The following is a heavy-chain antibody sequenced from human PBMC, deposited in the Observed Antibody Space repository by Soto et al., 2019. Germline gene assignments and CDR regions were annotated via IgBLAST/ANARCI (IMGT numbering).Heavy chain of an antibody. Sequence: SVKVSCKASGGTFSSCAISWVRQAPGQGLEWMGGIIPIFGTANYAQKFQGRVTITADESTSTAYMELSSLRSEDTAVYYCAREENGDSSSWSRSYYYGMDVWGQGTTVTVSS. J-gene: IGHJ6*02. CDR1: GGTFSSCA. CDR3: AREENGDSSSWSRSYYYGMDV. V-gene: IGHV1-69*13. D-gene: IGHD6-13*01. CDR2: IIPIFGTA.